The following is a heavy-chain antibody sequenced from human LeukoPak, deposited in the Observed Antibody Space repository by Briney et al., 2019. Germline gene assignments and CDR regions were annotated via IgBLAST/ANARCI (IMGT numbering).Heavy chain of an antibody. J-gene: IGHJ4*02. D-gene: IGHD6-13*01. CDR3: ASGGRIAAAVPDY. Sequence: SETLSLTCTVSGGSISSYYWSWIRQPPGKGLEWIGYIHYSGSTNYNPSLKSRVTISVDTSKNQFSLKLSSVTAADTAVYYCASGGRIAAAVPDYWGQGTLVTVSS. V-gene: IGHV4-59*01. CDR1: GGSISSYY. CDR2: IHYSGST.